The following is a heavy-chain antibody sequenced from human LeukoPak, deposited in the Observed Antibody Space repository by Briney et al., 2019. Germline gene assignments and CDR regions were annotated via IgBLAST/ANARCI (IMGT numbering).Heavy chain of an antibody. CDR2: ISGSGGST. CDR1: GFTFSSYA. D-gene: IGHD2-21*02. Sequence: GGSLRLSCAASGFTFSSYAMSGVRQAPGKGLEGVSAISGSGGSTYYADSVKGRFTISRGNSKNTLYLQMNSLRAEDTAVYYCAKDYCGGDCYSPWNFDYWGQGTLVTVSS. J-gene: IGHJ4*02. V-gene: IGHV3-23*01. CDR3: AKDYCGGDCYSPWNFDY.